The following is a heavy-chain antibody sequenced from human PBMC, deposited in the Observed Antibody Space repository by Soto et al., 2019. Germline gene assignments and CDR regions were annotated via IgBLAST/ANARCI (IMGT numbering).Heavy chain of an antibody. CDR1: GFAFANYA. V-gene: IGHV3-23*01. Sequence: EVPLLESGGDLVQPGGSLRLSCAASGFAFANYAMTWVRQAPGKGLEWVSTIGGGGGSTYYADPVKGRFTISRDNSKNTVYLQMNSLRAEDTAVYFCAKERLGRGADYWGQGTLVTVSS. CDR2: IGGGGGST. CDR3: AKERLGRGADY. J-gene: IGHJ4*02. D-gene: IGHD1-1*01.